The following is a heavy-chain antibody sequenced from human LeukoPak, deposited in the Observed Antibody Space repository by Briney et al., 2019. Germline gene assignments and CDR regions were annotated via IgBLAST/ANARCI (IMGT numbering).Heavy chain of an antibody. V-gene: IGHV1-2*02. CDR2: INPNSGGT. Sequence: ASVKVSCKASGYTFTSYDINWVRQAPGQGLEWMGWINPNSGGTNYAQKFQGRVTMTRDTSISTAYMELSRLRSDDTAVYYCARGPYYYDSSGYPYYYYYMDVWGKGTTVTVSS. D-gene: IGHD3-22*01. CDR3: ARGPYYYDSSGYPYYYYYMDV. CDR1: GYTFTSYD. J-gene: IGHJ6*03.